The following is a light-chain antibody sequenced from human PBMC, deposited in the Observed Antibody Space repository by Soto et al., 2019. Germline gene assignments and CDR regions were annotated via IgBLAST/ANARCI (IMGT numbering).Light chain of an antibody. J-gene: IGKJ5*01. V-gene: IGKV3-20*01. Sequence: ELVLTQSPATLSLSPGETATLSGRASQTIGGNFLAWYQQKPGQAPRLLISGASSRATGVPDRFSDSGSGTEFTLTITRLETEDFAVYFCQHYGSTPPITFGQGTRLEIK. CDR1: QTIGGNF. CDR2: GAS. CDR3: QHYGSTPPIT.